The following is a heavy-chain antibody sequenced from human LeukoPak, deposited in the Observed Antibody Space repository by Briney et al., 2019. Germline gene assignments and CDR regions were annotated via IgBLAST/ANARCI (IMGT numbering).Heavy chain of an antibody. V-gene: IGHV4-34*01. CDR2: INHGGST. CDR1: GGSFSGYY. CDR3: ARGRRQWLRAFDI. D-gene: IGHD6-19*01. J-gene: IGHJ3*02. Sequence: PSETLSLTCAVYGGSFSGYYWSWIRQPPGKGLEWIGEINHGGSTNYNPSLKSRVTISVDTSKNQFSLKLSSVTAADTAVYYCARGRRQWLRAFDIWGQGTMVTVSS.